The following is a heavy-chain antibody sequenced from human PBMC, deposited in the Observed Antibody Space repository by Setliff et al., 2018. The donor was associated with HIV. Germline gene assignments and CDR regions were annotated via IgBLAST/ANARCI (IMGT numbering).Heavy chain of an antibody. CDR3: ARQFPPYHSGAHYSDL. V-gene: IGHV4-59*01. CDR1: GGSFSGYY. J-gene: IGHJ5*02. CDR2: IYYSGST. D-gene: IGHD6-19*01. Sequence: SETLSLTCAVYGGSFSGYYWGWIRQPPGKGLEWIGLIYYSGSTNYSPSLKSRVTISVDSSKNQFSLKLTSVTAADAAIYYCARQFPPYHSGAHYSDLWSQGTLVTVSS.